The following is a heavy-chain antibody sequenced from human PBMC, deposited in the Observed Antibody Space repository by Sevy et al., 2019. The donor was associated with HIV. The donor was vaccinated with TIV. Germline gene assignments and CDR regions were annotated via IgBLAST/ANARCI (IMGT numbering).Heavy chain of an antibody. V-gene: IGHV3-33*01. CDR1: GFTFSSYG. CDR3: ARDKPGGDYGMDV. J-gene: IGHJ6*02. D-gene: IGHD3-16*01. CDR2: IWNDGSNK. Sequence: GGSLRLSCAASGFTFSSYGMQWVRQAPGKGLEWVAVIWNDGSNKYYADSVKGRFTTSRDNSKNTLYLQMNSLRAEDTAIYYCARDKPGGDYGMDVWGQGTTVTVSS.